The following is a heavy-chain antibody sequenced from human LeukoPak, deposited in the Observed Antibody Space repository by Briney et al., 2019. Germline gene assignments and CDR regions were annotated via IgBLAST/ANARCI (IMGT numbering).Heavy chain of an antibody. CDR2: INAGNGNT. V-gene: IGHV1-3*01. CDR1: GYTFTCYA. CDR3: ARGLGGRRVYYYYGMDV. J-gene: IGHJ6*04. D-gene: IGHD3-16*01. Sequence: ASVKVSCKASGYTFTCYAMHWVRQAPGQRLEWMGWINAGNGNTKYSQEFQGRVTITRDTSASTAYMELSSLRSEDTAVYYCARGLGGRRVYYYYGMDVWGKGTTVTVSS.